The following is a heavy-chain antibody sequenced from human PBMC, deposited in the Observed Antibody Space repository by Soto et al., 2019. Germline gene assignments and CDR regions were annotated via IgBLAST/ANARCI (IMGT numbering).Heavy chain of an antibody. J-gene: IGHJ5*02. CDR1: GGSISSYY. D-gene: IGHD3-10*01. CDR3: ARDGGYCGSGSYLGLDP. Sequence: PSETLALTWTVSGGSISSYYWIWIRQPPGKALEWIGYIYYSGITNYNASVESRVTISVETSKNQFSLKLSSVTAAYTAVYYCARDGGYCGSGSYLGLDPWGQGTLVSVS. CDR2: IYYSGIT. V-gene: IGHV4-59*01.